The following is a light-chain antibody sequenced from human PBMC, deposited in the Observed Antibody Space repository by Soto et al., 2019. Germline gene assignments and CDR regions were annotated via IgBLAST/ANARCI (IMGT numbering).Light chain of an antibody. Sequence: EIVLTQSPGTLSLSPGERSTLSCWSSQSVSSNLAWYQQKPGQAPRVLIYAASTRATGIPDRFSGSGSGTEFTLTISSLHSEDFGVYYCQQYDNWWTFGQGTKVDIK. CDR3: QQYDNWWT. J-gene: IGKJ1*01. CDR2: AAS. V-gene: IGKV3-15*01. CDR1: QSVSSN.